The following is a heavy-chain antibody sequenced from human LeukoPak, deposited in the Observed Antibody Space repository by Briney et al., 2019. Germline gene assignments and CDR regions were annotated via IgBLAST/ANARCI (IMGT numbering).Heavy chain of an antibody. CDR2: ISSSGSTI. CDR3: AKDGLERGVY. CDR1: GFTFSSYE. D-gene: IGHD3-10*01. J-gene: IGHJ4*02. Sequence: PGGSLRLSCAASGFTFSSYEMNWVRQAPGKGLEWVSYISSSGSTIYYADSVKGRFTISRDNSKNTLYLQMNSLRAEDTAVYYCAKDGLERGVYWGQGTLVTVSS. V-gene: IGHV3-48*03.